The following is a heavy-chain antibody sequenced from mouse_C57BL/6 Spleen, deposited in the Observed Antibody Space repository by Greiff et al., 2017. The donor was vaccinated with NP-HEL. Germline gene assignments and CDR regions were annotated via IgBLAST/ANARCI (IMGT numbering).Heavy chain of an antibody. D-gene: IGHD1-1*01. CDR3: ARSGGSSHWYFDV. CDR2: IDPSDSYT. J-gene: IGHJ1*03. CDR1: GYTFTSYW. Sequence: QVQLQQPGAELVKPGASVKLSCKASGYTFTSYWMQWVKQRPGQGLEWIGEIDPSDSYTNYNQKFKGMATLTVDTSSRPAYMQLSSLTAEDSAVYYCARSGGSSHWYFDVWGTGTTVTVSS. V-gene: IGHV1-50*01.